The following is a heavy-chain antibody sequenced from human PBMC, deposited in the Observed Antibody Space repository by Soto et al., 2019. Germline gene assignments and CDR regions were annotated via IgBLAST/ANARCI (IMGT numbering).Heavy chain of an antibody. V-gene: IGHV3-49*03. D-gene: IGHD6-13*01. Sequence: SLRLSCTASGFTFGDYAMSWFRQALGKGLEWVGFIRSKAYGGTTEYAASVKGRFTISRDDSKSIAYLQMNSLKTEDTAVYYCASGTLSTIAAPDSWGQGTLVTVSS. CDR3: ASGTLSTIAAPDS. CDR1: GFTFGDYA. J-gene: IGHJ4*02. CDR2: IRSKAYGGTT.